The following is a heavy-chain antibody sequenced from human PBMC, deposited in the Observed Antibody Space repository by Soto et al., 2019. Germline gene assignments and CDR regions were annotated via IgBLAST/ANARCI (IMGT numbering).Heavy chain of an antibody. CDR2: IYYSGST. J-gene: IGHJ4*02. Sequence: SETLSLTCTVSGGSISSGGYYWSWIRQHPGKGLEWIGYIYYSGSTYYNPSLKSRVTISVDTSKNQFSLKLSSVTAADTAVYYCAREFHNCGGDCYYFDYWGQGTLVTVSS. D-gene: IGHD2-21*02. V-gene: IGHV4-31*03. CDR3: AREFHNCGGDCYYFDY. CDR1: GGSISSGGYY.